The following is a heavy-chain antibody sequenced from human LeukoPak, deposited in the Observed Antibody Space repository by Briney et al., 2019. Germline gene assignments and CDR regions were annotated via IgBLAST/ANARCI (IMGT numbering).Heavy chain of an antibody. J-gene: IGHJ4*02. D-gene: IGHD5-12*01. CDR1: GFTFTNAW. CDR2: IKSETDGGTT. CDR3: TTDQRGYSGYYFDY. V-gene: IGHV3-15*01. Sequence: GGSLRLSCAASGFTFTNAWMNWVRQAPEKGVEWVGRIKSETDGGTTDYAAFVKGRFTISRDDSKNTLYLQMNSLKTEGTALYYCTTDQRGYSGYYFDYWGQGTPVTVSS.